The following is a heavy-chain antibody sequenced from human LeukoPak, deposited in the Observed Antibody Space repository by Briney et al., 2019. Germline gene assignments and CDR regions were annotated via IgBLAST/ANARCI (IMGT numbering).Heavy chain of an antibody. Sequence: GGSLRLSCAASGFTFSSYSMNWVRQAPGKGLEWVSSISSSSSYIYYADSVKGRFTISRDNAKNSLYLQMNSLRAEDTAVYYCAREESPWYAFDIWGQGTMVTVSS. CDR1: GFTFSSYS. CDR3: AREESPWYAFDI. J-gene: IGHJ3*02. D-gene: IGHD2-8*02. V-gene: IGHV3-21*01. CDR2: ISSSSSYI.